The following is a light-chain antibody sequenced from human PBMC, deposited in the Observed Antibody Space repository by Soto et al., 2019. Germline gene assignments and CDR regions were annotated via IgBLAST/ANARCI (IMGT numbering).Light chain of an antibody. CDR2: GAS. Sequence: EIVMTQSPATLSVSPGERATLSCRASQSISNNLAWYQERPGQAPRLLIYGASTRATDIPARFSGSGSGTEFTLTISSLQSEDVAVYYCQQYNIWPPITFGQGTRLEIK. J-gene: IGKJ5*01. CDR1: QSISNN. CDR3: QQYNIWPPIT. V-gene: IGKV3-15*01.